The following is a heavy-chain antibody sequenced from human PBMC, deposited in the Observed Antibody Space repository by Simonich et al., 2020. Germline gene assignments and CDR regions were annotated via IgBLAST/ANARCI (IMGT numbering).Heavy chain of an antibody. V-gene: IGHV3-33*01. CDR3: ARAYSSSWYNWFDP. J-gene: IGHJ5*02. CDR1: GFTFSSYG. CDR2: IWDDGSKK. Sequence: QVQLVESGGGVVQPGRSLRLSCAASGFTFSSYGMHWVRQAPGKGQEWVVVIWDDGSKKYEADSVKGRFTISRDNSKTTLYLQMNSLRAEDTAVYYCARAYSSSWYNWFDPWGQGTLVTVSS. D-gene: IGHD6-13*01.